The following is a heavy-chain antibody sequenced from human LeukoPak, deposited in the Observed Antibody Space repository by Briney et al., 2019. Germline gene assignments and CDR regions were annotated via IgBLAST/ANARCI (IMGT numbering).Heavy chain of an antibody. CDR3: ANTDSSGYQYYFDY. CDR1: GFTFSSYG. CDR2: IWYDGSNK. D-gene: IGHD3-22*01. V-gene: IGHV3-33*06. Sequence: GRSLRLSCAASGFTFSSYGMHWVRQAPGKGLEWVAVIWYDGSNKYYADSVKGRFTISRDNSKNTLYLQMNSLRAEDTAVYYCANTDSSGYQYYFDYWGQGTLVTVSS. J-gene: IGHJ4*02.